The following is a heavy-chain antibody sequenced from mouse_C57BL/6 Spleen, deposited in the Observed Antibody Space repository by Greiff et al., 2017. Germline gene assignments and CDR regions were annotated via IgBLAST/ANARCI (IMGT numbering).Heavy chain of an antibody. CDR1: GYTFTSYW. CDR3: AREDYDGDYYAMDY. D-gene: IGHD2-4*01. V-gene: IGHV1-61*01. Sequence: QVQLQQPGAELVRPGSSVKLSCKASGYTFTSYWLDWVKQRPGQGLEWIGNIYPSDSATHYNHKFKDKATLTVDKSSSTAYMQLSSLTSADSAVYYWAREDYDGDYYAMDYWGQGTSVTVSS. CDR2: IYPSDSAT. J-gene: IGHJ4*01.